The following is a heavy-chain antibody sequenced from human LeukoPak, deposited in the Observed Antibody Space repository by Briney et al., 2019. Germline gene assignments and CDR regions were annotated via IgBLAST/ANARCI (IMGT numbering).Heavy chain of an antibody. CDR3: ARGVPAAAKKPSFDL. D-gene: IGHD2-2*01. J-gene: IGHJ2*01. V-gene: IGHV3-49*03. Sequence: PGGSLRLSCTASGFTFGDYAMSWFRQAPGKGLEWVGFIRSKAYGGTTEYAASVKGRFTISRDISKNTLYLQMNSLGAEDTAVYYCARGVPAAAKKPSFDLWGRGILVTVFS. CDR1: GFTFGDYA. CDR2: IRSKAYGGTT.